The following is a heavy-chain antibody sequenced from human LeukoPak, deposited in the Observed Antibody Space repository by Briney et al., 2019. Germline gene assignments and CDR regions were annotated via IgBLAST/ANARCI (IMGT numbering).Heavy chain of an antibody. Sequence: PSETLSLTCAVYGGSFSGYYWSWIRQPPGKGLEWIGEINHSGSTNYNPSLKSRVTISVDTSKNQFSLKLSSVTAADTAAYYCARSRVYSSGRRGWFDPWGQGTLVTVSS. J-gene: IGHJ5*02. D-gene: IGHD6-19*01. V-gene: IGHV4-34*01. CDR3: ARSRVYSSGRRGWFDP. CDR2: INHSGST. CDR1: GGSFSGYY.